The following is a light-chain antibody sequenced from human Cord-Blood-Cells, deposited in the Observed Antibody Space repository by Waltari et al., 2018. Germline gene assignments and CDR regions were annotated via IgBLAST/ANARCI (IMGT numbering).Light chain of an antibody. V-gene: IGKV1-39*01. CDR3: QQSYSTPYT. Sequence: DIQMTQSPSSLSASVEDRVTITCRASQSISSYLNWYQQKPGKAPKLLIYAASSLQSGVPSRFSGSGSGTDFTLTISSLQPADFATYYCQQSYSTPYTFGQGTKLEIK. J-gene: IGKJ2*01. CDR1: QSISSY. CDR2: AAS.